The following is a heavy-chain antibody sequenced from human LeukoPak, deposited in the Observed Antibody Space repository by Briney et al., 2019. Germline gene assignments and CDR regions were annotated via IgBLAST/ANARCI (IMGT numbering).Heavy chain of an antibody. V-gene: IGHV3-48*01. CDR2: ISSSSTTI. CDR3: ARDYRYGMDV. CDR1: GFTFSSYS. Sequence: GGSLRLSCAASGFTFSSYSMNWVRQAPGKGLEWVSYISSSSTTISYAHSVKGRFTISRDNAKNSLYLQMNSLRAEDTGVYYCARDYRYGMDVWGQGTTVTVSS. J-gene: IGHJ6*02.